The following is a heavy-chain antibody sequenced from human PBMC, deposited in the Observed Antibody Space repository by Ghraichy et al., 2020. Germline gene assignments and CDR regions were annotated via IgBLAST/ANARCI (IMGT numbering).Heavy chain of an antibody. J-gene: IGHJ4*02. D-gene: IGHD7-27*01. CDR3: ARDRELGH. CDR2: IYDCGST. CDR1: GGSLSIYY. Sequence: SETLSLTCTVSGGSLSIYYWTWIWQPPGPELEWIGHIYDCGSTKYNPSLKSRVTISGDTSQDQFSLRLEPVPAADTAVYYCARDRELGHWGQGTLVPVSS. V-gene: IGHV4-59*01.